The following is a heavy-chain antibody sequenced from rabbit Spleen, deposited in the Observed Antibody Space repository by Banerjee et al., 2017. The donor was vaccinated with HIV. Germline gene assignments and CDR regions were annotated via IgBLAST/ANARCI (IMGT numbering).Heavy chain of an antibody. Sequence: QEQLEESGGDLVKPGASLTLTCTASGFSFSDYYYICWVRQAPEKGLEWIACINVGSSGRTYYASWAKGRFTISKTSSTTVTLQMTSLTAADTATYFCARDTSSSFSSYGMDLWGPGTL. V-gene: IGHV1S45*01. CDR2: INVGSSGRT. J-gene: IGHJ6*01. CDR1: GFSFSDYYY. CDR3: ARDTSSSFSSYGMDL. D-gene: IGHD1-1*01.